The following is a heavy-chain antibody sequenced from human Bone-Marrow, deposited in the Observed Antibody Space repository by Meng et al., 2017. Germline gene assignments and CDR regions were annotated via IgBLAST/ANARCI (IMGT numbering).Heavy chain of an antibody. CDR3: ARDRGYYYDSSGYYRDY. CDR2: IYSGGST. J-gene: IGHJ4*02. CDR1: GYTFTGYY. V-gene: IGHV3-66*02. D-gene: IGHD3-22*01. Sequence: SCKASGYTFTGYYMHWVRQAPGKGLEWVSVIYSGGSTYYADSVKGRFTISRDNSKNTLYLQMNSLRAEDTAVYYCARDRGYYYDSSGYYRDYWGQGTLVTVSS.